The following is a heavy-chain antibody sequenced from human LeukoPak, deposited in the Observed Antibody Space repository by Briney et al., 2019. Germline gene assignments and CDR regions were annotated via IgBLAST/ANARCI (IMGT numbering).Heavy chain of an antibody. D-gene: IGHD2-2*01. CDR3: ASARPSYCSSTSCSVNYYYYGMDV. J-gene: IGHJ6*02. V-gene: IGHV3-7*03. CDR2: IKQDGSEK. Sequence: GGSLRLSCAASGFTFSSYWMSWVRQAPGKGLEWVANIKQDGSEKYYVDSVKGRFAISRDNAKNSLYLQMNSLRAEDTAVYYCASARPSYCSSTSCSVNYYYYGMDVWGQGTTVTVSS. CDR1: GFTFSSYW.